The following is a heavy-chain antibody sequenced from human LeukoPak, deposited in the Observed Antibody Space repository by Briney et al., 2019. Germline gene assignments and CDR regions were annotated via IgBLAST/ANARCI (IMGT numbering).Heavy chain of an antibody. Sequence: SETLSLTCSVSGGSISGYYWSWIRQPPGKGLEWIGYIYYSGSTNYNPSLKSRVTISVDTSKNQFSLKLSSVTAADTAVYYCAGYCTNGVCLYWGQGTLVTVSS. CDR3: AGYCTNGVCLY. CDR2: IYYSGST. CDR1: GGSISGYY. J-gene: IGHJ4*02. D-gene: IGHD2-8*01. V-gene: IGHV4-59*01.